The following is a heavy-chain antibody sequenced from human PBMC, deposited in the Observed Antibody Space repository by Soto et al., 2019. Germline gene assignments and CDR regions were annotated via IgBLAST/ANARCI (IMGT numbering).Heavy chain of an antibody. CDR3: ARGRRVRGHWGYYYYGMDV. Sequence: SETLSLTCAVSGGSFSGYYWSWIRQHPGKGLEWIGEINHSGSTNYNPSLKSRVTISVDTSKNQFSLKLSSVTAADTAVYYCARGRRVRGHWGYYYYGMDVWGQGTTVTVSS. CDR2: INHSGST. V-gene: IGHV4-34*01. CDR1: GGSFSGYY. D-gene: IGHD3-10*01. J-gene: IGHJ6*02.